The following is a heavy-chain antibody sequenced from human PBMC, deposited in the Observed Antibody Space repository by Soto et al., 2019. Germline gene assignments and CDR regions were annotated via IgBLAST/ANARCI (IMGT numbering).Heavy chain of an antibody. D-gene: IGHD2-2*01. Sequence: PGGSLRLSCAASGFTFSNYVMSWVRQAPGKGLEWVSTISGNGGSTYYADSVKGRFTISRDNSKNMLFLQINSLRDDDSAVYYCAKRPASIITFDYWGQGTPVTVS. J-gene: IGHJ4*02. CDR1: GFTFSNYV. CDR2: ISGNGGST. CDR3: AKRPASIITFDY. V-gene: IGHV3-23*01.